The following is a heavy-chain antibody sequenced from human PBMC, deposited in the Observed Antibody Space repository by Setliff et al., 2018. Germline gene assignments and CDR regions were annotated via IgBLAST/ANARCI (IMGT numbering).Heavy chain of an antibody. Sequence: ASVKVSCKASGYTFVGYYLHWVRQAPGQGLEWMGWINPKTGGTNYAQKFQSRVTMTRDASINTAFMRLSSLKSDDMSVYYCAREPYDYIWGSYRSPYFDHWGQGALVTVSS. CDR2: INPKTGGT. J-gene: IGHJ4*02. CDR3: AREPYDYIWGSYRSPYFDH. D-gene: IGHD3-16*02. CDR1: GYTFVGYY. V-gene: IGHV1-2*02.